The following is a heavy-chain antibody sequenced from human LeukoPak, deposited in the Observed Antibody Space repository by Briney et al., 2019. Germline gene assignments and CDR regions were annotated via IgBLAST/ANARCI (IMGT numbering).Heavy chain of an antibody. CDR2: ISWNSGSI. V-gene: IGHV3-9*01. J-gene: IGHJ4*02. D-gene: IGHD3-10*01. Sequence: GGSLRLSCAASGFTFDGYAMHWVRQAPGKGLEWVSGISWNSGSIGYADSVKGRFTISRDNAKNSLYLQMNSLRAEDTALYYCAKNSYYYGSGYFDYWGQGTLVTVSS. CDR1: GFTFDGYA. CDR3: AKNSYYYGSGYFDY.